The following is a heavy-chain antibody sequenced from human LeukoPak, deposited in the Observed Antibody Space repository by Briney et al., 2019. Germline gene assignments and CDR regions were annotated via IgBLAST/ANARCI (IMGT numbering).Heavy chain of an antibody. CDR1: GFRFSYYG. J-gene: IGHJ4*02. Sequence: GGSLRLSCEASGFRFSYYGMSWVRQAPGKGLEWLSYINSGGSGIHYAGSVSGRFTISRDNAKNSLYLQMNSLRVEDTAVYYCAAVGRAGHPGYWGQGTLVTVSS. CDR2: INSGGSGI. V-gene: IGHV3-48*03. D-gene: IGHD2-2*01. CDR3: AAVGRAGHPGY.